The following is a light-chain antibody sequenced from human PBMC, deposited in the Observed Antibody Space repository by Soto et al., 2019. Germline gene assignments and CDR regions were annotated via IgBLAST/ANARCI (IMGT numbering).Light chain of an antibody. CDR2: KAS. Sequence: DIQMTQSPSTLSASVGDRVTITCRASQSISSWLAWYQQKPGKAPKLLIYKASSLESGVESRFSGSGSGTEFTLTISSLQPDDFATYYCQQYNSYSMLTFGGGTKVEIK. V-gene: IGKV1-5*03. CDR3: QQYNSYSMLT. J-gene: IGKJ4*01. CDR1: QSISSW.